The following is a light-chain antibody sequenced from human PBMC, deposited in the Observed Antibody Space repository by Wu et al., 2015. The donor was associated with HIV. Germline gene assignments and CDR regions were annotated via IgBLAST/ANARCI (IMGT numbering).Light chain of an antibody. Sequence: EIVLTQSPATLSLSPGERATLSCRASQSVSRYLAWYQQKPGQTPSLLIYDASNRATGIPARFSGSGSGTDFTLTISCLEPEDFAVYYCQHRSNWPWTFGQGTKVEIK. V-gene: IGKV3-11*01. CDR1: QSVSRY. CDR3: QHRSNWPWT. J-gene: IGKJ1*01. CDR2: DAS.